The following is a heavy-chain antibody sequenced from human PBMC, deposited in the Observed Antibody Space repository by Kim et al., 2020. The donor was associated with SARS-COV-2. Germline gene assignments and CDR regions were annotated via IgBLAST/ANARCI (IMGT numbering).Heavy chain of an antibody. CDR1: GGSITSFH. CDR2: IYHTGIT. J-gene: IGHJ3*02. D-gene: IGHD1-1*01. CDR3: ARTSNIQAFDI. V-gene: IGHV4-59*13. Sequence: SETLSLTCTVSGGSITSFHWSWIRQPPGKGLEWIGYIYHTGITDYNPSLKIRGSISVDTSKNQFSLKPTSVTAADTAVYYCARTSNIQAFDIWGRGTMVT.